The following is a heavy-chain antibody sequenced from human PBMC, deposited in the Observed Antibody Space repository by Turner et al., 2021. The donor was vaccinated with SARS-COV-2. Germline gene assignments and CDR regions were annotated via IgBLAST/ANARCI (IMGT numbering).Heavy chain of an antibody. V-gene: IGHV4-34*01. CDR3: ARGPYAVTGPFDY. Sequence: QVQLQQWGAGLLKPSETLSLTCAVYGGSFSGYYWSWTRQPPGKGLEWIGEVNHSGSTNYNPSLKSRFTISVDTSKNQFSLKLSSVTAADTAVYYCARGPYAVTGPFDYWGQGTLVTVSS. CDR1: GGSFSGYY. D-gene: IGHD2-21*02. J-gene: IGHJ4*02. CDR2: VNHSGST.